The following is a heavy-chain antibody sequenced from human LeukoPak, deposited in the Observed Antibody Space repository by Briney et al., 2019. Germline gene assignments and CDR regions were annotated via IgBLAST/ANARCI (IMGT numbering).Heavy chain of an antibody. D-gene: IGHD6-13*01. CDR2: ISGSGGST. CDR1: GFTFSSYA. J-gene: IGHJ4*02. CDR3: AKGPAIRSSVDY. Sequence: GGSLRLSCAASGFTFSSYAMSWVRQAPGEGLEWVSAISGSGGSTYYADSVKGRFTISRDNSKNTLYLQMNSLRAEDTAVYYCAKGPAIRSSVDYWGQGTLVTVSS. V-gene: IGHV3-23*01.